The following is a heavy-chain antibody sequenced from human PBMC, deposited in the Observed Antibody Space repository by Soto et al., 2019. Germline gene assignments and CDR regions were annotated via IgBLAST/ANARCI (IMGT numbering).Heavy chain of an antibody. V-gene: IGHV1-3*01. CDR2: INVGNGNT. CDR3: ARGGYYYGSGTPDNWFDP. Sequence: ASVKVSCKASGYTFTSYAMHWVRQAPGQRLEWMGWINVGNGNTKYSQKFQGRVTITRDTSASTAYMELSSLRSEDTAVYYCARGGYYYGSGTPDNWFDPWGQGTLVTVSS. CDR1: GYTFTSYA. D-gene: IGHD3-10*01. J-gene: IGHJ5*02.